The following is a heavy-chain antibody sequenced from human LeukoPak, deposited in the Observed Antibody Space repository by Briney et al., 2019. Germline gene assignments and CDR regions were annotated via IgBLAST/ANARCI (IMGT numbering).Heavy chain of an antibody. CDR2: IRYDGSNK. V-gene: IGHV3-30*02. CDR1: GFTFSSYG. Sequence: GVSPRLSCAASGFTFSSYGMHWVRQAPGKGLEWVAFIRYDGSNKYYADSVKGRFTISRDNSKNTLYLQMNSLRAEDTAVYYCAKDLGYSSSYNITLLDYWGQGTLVTVSS. D-gene: IGHD6-6*01. CDR3: AKDLGYSSSYNITLLDY. J-gene: IGHJ4*02.